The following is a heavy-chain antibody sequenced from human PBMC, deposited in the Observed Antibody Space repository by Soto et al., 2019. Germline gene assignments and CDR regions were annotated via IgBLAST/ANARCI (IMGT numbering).Heavy chain of an antibody. CDR3: AIDRFLFNRAGNWFEP. V-gene: IGHV1-69*01. Sequence: QVHLVQSGAEVKRPGSSVKVSCKASGGTFSTFAISWVRQAPGQGLEWMGGIIPFFGTINYAQKFQGRLTIPADASTGSAYMDLSSLTSEDSAVYFCAIDRFLFNRAGNWFEPWGQGTLVTVSS. CDR1: GGTFSTFA. J-gene: IGHJ5*02. CDR2: IIPFFGTI. D-gene: IGHD3-10*02.